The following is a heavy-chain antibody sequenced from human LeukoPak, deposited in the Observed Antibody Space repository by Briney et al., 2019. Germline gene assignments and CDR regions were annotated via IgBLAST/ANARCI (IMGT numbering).Heavy chain of an antibody. D-gene: IGHD6-13*01. CDR2: MSGSGGHM. V-gene: IGHV3-23*01. J-gene: IGHJ4*02. CDR1: GFTFIDYA. Sequence: GGTLRLSCAASGFTFIDYAMSWVRQAPGQGLEWVSAMSGSGGHMYYTDSVKGRFTISRDNSKNTLYLQMNSLRAEDTAVYYCATSIAAAGYYFDYWGQGTLVTVSS. CDR3: ATSIAAAGYYFDY.